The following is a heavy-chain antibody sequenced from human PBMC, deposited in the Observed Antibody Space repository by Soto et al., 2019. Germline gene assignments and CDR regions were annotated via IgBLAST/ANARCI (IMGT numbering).Heavy chain of an antibody. Sequence: SETLSLTCTVSGGSISSGGYYWSWIRQHPGKGLEWIGYIYYSGSTYYNPSLKSRVTISVDTSKNQFSLKLSSVTAADTAVYYCARGRVLLWFGEAGGAFDIWGQGTMVT. CDR3: ARGRVLLWFGEAGGAFDI. CDR1: GGSISSGGYY. V-gene: IGHV4-31*03. CDR2: IYYSGST. D-gene: IGHD3-10*01. J-gene: IGHJ3*02.